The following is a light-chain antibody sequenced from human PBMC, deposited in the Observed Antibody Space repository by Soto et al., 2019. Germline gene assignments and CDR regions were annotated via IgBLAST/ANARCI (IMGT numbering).Light chain of an antibody. V-gene: IGLV1-40*01. Sequence: QPVLTQPPSVSGAPGQRVTISCTGSSSNIGAGYDVHWYQQLPGTAPKLLIYGNSNRPSGVPDRFSGSKSGTSASLAITGLQAEDGADYYCQSYDSSVSKVVFGGGTQLTVL. CDR1: SSNIGAGYD. CDR2: GNS. CDR3: QSYDSSVSKVV. J-gene: IGLJ2*01.